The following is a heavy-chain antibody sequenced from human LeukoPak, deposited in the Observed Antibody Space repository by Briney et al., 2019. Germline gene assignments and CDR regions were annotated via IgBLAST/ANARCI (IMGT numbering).Heavy chain of an antibody. D-gene: IGHD6-13*01. CDR1: GFTFRSYA. J-gene: IGHJ4*02. CDR3: AKPYGIAAAGRYFDY. V-gene: IGHV3-23*01. Sequence: GGSLRLSCAASGFTFRSYAMSWVRQAPGKGLEWVSAISGSGGSTYYADSVKGRFTISRDNSKNTLYLQMNSLRAEDTAVYYCAKPYGIAAAGRYFDYWGQGTLVTVSS. CDR2: ISGSGGST.